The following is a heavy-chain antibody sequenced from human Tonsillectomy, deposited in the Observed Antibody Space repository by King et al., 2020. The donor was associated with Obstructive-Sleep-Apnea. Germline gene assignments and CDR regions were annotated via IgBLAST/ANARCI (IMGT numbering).Heavy chain of an antibody. CDR1: GFTFGDFA. CDR3: TRDNQRSSWTSDY. D-gene: IGHD6-13*01. V-gene: IGHV3-49*03. J-gene: IGHJ4*02. Sequence: EVQLVESGGGLVQPGRSLRLSCTTSGFTFGDFAMSWFRQAPGKGLEWVGFIRSKASGGTTEYAASVKGRFTISRDDSKSIAYLQMNSLKTEDTAVYYCTRDNQRSSWTSDYWGQGTLVTVSS. CDR2: IRSKASGGTT.